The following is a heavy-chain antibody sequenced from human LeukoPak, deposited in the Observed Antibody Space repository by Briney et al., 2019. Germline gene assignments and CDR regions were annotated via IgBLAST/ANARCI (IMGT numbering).Heavy chain of an antibody. CDR2: ISYDGSDK. D-gene: IGHD1-26*01. Sequence: VGSLRLSCAASGFTFSSYGVHWVRQAPGKGLEWVAVISYDGSDKYYADSVKGRFTISRDNSKNTLYLQMNSLRTEDAAVYYCAKETVVGATTTPPDCWGQGTLVTVSS. J-gene: IGHJ4*02. CDR3: AKETVVGATTTPPDC. CDR1: GFTFSSYG. V-gene: IGHV3-30*18.